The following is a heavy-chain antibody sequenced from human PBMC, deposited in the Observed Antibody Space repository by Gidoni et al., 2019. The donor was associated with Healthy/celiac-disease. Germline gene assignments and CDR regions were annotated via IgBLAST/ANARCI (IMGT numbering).Heavy chain of an antibody. Sequence: QVTLKESGPVLVKPTETLTLTCTVSGFSLSNARMGVSWIRQPPGKALEWLAHIFSNDEKSYSTSLKRRLTISKDTSKSQVVLTMTTMAPVATATYYCARTKRPTYYDSSGYCYYFDYWGQGTLVTVSS. D-gene: IGHD3-22*01. CDR1: GFSLSNARMG. J-gene: IGHJ4*02. CDR3: ARTKRPTYYDSSGYCYYFDY. V-gene: IGHV2-26*01. CDR2: IFSNDEK.